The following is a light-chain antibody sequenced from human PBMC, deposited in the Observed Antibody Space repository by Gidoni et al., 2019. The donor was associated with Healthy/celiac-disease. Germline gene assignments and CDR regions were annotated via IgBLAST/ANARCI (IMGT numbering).Light chain of an antibody. CDR2: WGS. J-gene: IGKJ3*01. CDR1: QSLLHSNGYNY. Sequence: DILMTQFPLSLPVTPGEPASLSRRSSQSLLHSNGYNYLYWYLQKPGQSPQLLSYWGSNRASGVPDRCSGSGSGTDFTLKSSKVEDEDVGVYYWMQALQTLRTFGPXTKVDIK. V-gene: IGKV2-28*01. CDR3: MQALQTLRT.